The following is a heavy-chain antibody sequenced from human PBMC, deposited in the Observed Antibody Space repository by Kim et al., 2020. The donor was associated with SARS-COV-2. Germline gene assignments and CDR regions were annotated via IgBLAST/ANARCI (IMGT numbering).Heavy chain of an antibody. Sequence: SVKVSCKASGGTFSSYAISWVRQAPGQGLEWMGRIIPILGIANYAQKFQGRVTITADKSTSTAYMELSSLRSEDTAVYYCASTLFRGAYSLYYYGMDVWGQGTTVTVSS. CDR2: IIPILGIA. V-gene: IGHV1-69*04. J-gene: IGHJ6*02. D-gene: IGHD2-21*01. CDR1: GGTFSSYA. CDR3: ASTLFRGAYSLYYYGMDV.